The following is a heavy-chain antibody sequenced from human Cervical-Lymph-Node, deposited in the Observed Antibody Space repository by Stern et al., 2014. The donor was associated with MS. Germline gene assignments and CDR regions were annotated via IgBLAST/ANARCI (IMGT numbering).Heavy chain of an antibody. CDR2: TKYDGSEK. J-gene: IGHJ4*02. CDR3: AREGYCDY. Sequence: VHLVESGGGLVQPGGSLRLSCAASGFIFSNSWMSWVRQAPGKGLEWVANTKYDGSEKNYVDSVKGRFTISRDNAKNTLYLQMNSLRAEDTAMYYCAREGYCDYWGQGTLVTVSS. D-gene: IGHD2-15*01. CDR1: GFIFSNSW. V-gene: IGHV3-7*01.